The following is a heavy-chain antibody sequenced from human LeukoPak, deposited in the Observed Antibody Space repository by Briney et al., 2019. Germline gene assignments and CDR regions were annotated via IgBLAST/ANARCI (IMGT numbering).Heavy chain of an antibody. CDR1: GFTFSSYS. CDR3: LPAVWRLYYF. J-gene: IGHJ4*02. V-gene: IGHV3-21*01. Sequence: GGSLRLSCAASGFTFSSYSMNWVRQAPGKGLEWVSSISSSSSYIYYADSVKGRFTISRDNAKNTLYMQMSSLRAEDTAVYYCLPAVWRLYYFWGQGALVTVSS. D-gene: IGHD3-3*01. CDR2: ISSSSSYI.